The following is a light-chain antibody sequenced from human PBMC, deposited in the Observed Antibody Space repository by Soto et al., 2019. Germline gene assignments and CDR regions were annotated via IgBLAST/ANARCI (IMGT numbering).Light chain of an antibody. V-gene: IGKV3D-15*01. CDR3: QQYNKWPRT. CDR2: GAS. J-gene: IGKJ1*01. CDR1: QSVNIH. Sequence: EIVMTQSPATVSVSPGERATLSCRASQSVNIHLAWYQQKPGQAPRLLIYGASARATGIPAKFSGSGSGTEFTLTISSLQSEDFAVYYCQQYNKWPRTFGQGTKVDI.